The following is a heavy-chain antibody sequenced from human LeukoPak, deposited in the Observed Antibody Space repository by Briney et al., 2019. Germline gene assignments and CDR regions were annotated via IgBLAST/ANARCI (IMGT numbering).Heavy chain of an antibody. V-gene: IGHV3-23*01. CDR1: GFTFSRSA. Sequence: GGSLRLSCAASGFTFSRSAMSWVRQAPGKGLEWVSAISGNGADTYYADSVKGRFIISRDNSKNTLYLQMNSLRAEDTAVYSCAKKSPYGDRDYWGQGTLVTVSS. J-gene: IGHJ4*02. D-gene: IGHD4-17*01. CDR2: ISGNGADT. CDR3: AKKSPYGDRDY.